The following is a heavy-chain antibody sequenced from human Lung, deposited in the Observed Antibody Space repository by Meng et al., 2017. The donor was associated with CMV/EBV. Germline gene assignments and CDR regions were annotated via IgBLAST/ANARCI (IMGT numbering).Heavy chain of an antibody. CDR2: IYHGAIT. V-gene: IGHV4-4*02. CDR3: ARAYCGGDCYSGFDY. CDR1: GASIRNDNW. D-gene: IGHD2-21*01. Sequence: SGASIRNDNWWSWVRQPPGKGLEWIGEIYHGAITNYNPSLKSRLTISEDRSNNQFSLKLTSVTAADTAMYYCARAYCGGDCYSGFDYWGQGILVTVSS. J-gene: IGHJ4*02.